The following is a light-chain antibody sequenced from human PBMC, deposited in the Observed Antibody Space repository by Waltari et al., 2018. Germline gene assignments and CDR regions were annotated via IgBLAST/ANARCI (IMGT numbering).Light chain of an antibody. CDR3: HQYNKWPFT. Sequence: DIQMTQSPSSLSASVGDKVTITCRASQNIATFLNWFQHRPGQAPDLLIYGASTRATDVPARISGSGSGTEFTLTISSLQSEDFAVYYCHQYNKWPFTFGPGTKVDIK. V-gene: IGKV1-39*01. J-gene: IGKJ3*01. CDR1: QNIATF. CDR2: GAS.